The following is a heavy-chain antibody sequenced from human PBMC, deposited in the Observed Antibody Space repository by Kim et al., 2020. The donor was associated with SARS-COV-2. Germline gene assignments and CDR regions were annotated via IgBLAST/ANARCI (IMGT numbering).Heavy chain of an antibody. J-gene: IGHJ6*02. CDR3: ARGRDYVWGSPHFDYYYYGMDV. V-gene: IGHV4-34*01. CDR1: GGSFSGYY. D-gene: IGHD3-16*01. Sequence: SETLSLTCAVYGGSFSGYYWSWIRQPPGKGLEWIGEINHSGSTNYNPSLKSRVTISVDTSKNQFSLKLSSVTAADTAVYYCARGRDYVWGSPHFDYYYYGMDVWGQGTTVTVSS. CDR2: INHSGST.